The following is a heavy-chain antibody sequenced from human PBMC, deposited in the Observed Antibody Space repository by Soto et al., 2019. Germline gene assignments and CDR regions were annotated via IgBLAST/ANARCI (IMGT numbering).Heavy chain of an antibody. J-gene: IGHJ3*02. CDR3: ARAGLAVAGVGAFDI. Sequence: SVKVSCKASGGTFISYTISWVRQAPGQGLEWMGRIIPILGIANYAQKFQGRVTITADKSTSTAYMELSSLRSEDTAVYYCARAGLAVAGVGAFDIWGQGTMVTVSS. D-gene: IGHD6-19*01. V-gene: IGHV1-69*02. CDR2: IIPILGIA. CDR1: GGTFISYT.